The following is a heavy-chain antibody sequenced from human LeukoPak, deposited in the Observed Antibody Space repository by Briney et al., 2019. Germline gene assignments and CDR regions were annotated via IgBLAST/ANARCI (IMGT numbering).Heavy chain of an antibody. CDR1: GYSISSGYY. D-gene: IGHD1-14*01. CDR3: ARDYHGSTNYYYFYMDV. CDR2: IYHSGST. J-gene: IGHJ6*03. Sequence: SETLSLTCTVSGYSISSGYYWGWIRQPPGKGLEWIGTIYHSGSTYYNPSLKSRVTISVDTSKNQFSLKLSSVTAADTAVYYCARDYHGSTNYYYFYMDVWGKGTTVTVSS. V-gene: IGHV4-38-2*02.